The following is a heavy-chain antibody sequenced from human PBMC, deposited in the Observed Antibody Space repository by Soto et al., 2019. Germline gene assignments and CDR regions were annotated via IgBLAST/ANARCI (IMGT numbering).Heavy chain of an antibody. V-gene: IGHV3-11*06. CDR3: ARSWYYYDSSGYFDY. D-gene: IGHD3-22*01. CDR1: GFTFSDYY. CDR2: ISSSSSYT. Sequence: KPGGSLRISCAASGFTFSDYYMSWIRQAPGKGLEWVSYISSSSSYTNYADSVKGRFTISRDNAKNSLYLQMNSLRAEDTAVYYCARSWYYYDSSGYFDYWGQGTLVTVSS. J-gene: IGHJ4*02.